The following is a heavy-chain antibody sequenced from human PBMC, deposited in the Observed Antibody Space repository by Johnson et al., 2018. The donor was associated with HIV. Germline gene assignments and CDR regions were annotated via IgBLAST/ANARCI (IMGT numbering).Heavy chain of an antibody. CDR1: GFTFNNYG. Sequence: QVKLVESGGGVVQPERSLRLSCAASGFTFNNYGIHWVRQAPGKGLEWVAGISYDGINKYYEDSVKGRLTISRDNSKNTLYLQMNSLRAEDTAVYYCAKVGGLRWQTWGAFDIWGQGTMVTVSS. J-gene: IGHJ3*02. CDR2: ISYDGINK. CDR3: AKVGGLRWQTWGAFDI. D-gene: IGHD4-23*01. V-gene: IGHV3-30*18.